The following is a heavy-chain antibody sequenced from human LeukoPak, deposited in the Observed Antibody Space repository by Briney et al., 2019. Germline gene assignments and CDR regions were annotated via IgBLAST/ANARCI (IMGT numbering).Heavy chain of an antibody. D-gene: IGHD2-8*01. CDR1: GGSISSYY. V-gene: IGHV4-4*07. Sequence: KTSETLSLTCTVSGGSISSYYWSWIRQPAGKGLEWIGRIYTSGSTNYNPSLKSRVTMSVDTSKNQFSLKLSPVTAADTAVYYCAREIGCTNGVCYHWFDPWGQGTLVTVSS. CDR2: IYTSGST. J-gene: IGHJ5*02. CDR3: AREIGCTNGVCYHWFDP.